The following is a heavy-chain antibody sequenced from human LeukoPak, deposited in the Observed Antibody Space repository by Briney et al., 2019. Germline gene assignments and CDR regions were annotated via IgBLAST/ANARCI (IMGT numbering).Heavy chain of an antibody. CDR3: ARGGSGFSYGKIDS. Sequence: PGGPLSLSCAASGFPFSNFWDKWLRQAPGKGLEWGANIKQDGSETYCVDSVTGRFTISRDNAKNSLYLQMNSLRDEDTAVYYCARGGSGFSYGKIDSWSQGILVTVSS. J-gene: IGHJ4*02. CDR2: IKQDGSET. CDR1: GFPFSNFW. D-gene: IGHD5-18*01. V-gene: IGHV3-7*01.